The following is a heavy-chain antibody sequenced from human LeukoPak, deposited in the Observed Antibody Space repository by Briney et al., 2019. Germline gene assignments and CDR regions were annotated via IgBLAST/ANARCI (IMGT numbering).Heavy chain of an antibody. CDR3: ARRRDPGAFDI. V-gene: IGHV5-51*01. Sequence: GESLKISCKGSGYSFTSYWIGWVRQMPGKGLEWMGIIYPGDSDTIYSPSFQGQVTISADKPISTACLQWSSLKASDTAMYYCARRRDPGAFDIWGQGTMVTVSS. D-gene: IGHD5-24*01. CDR1: GYSFTSYW. J-gene: IGHJ3*02. CDR2: IYPGDSDT.